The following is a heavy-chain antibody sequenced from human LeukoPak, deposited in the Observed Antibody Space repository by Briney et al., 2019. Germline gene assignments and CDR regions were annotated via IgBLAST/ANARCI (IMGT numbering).Heavy chain of an antibody. CDR2: INSDGSST. D-gene: IGHD3-22*01. Sequence: GWSLRLSCAASGFTFSSYWMHWVRQAPGKGLVWVSRINSDGSSTSYADSVKGRFTISRDNAKNTLYLQMNSLRAEDTAVYYCATLGYYDSSGPDYWGQGTLVTVSS. J-gene: IGHJ4*02. CDR3: ATLGYYDSSGPDY. V-gene: IGHV3-74*01. CDR1: GFTFSSYW.